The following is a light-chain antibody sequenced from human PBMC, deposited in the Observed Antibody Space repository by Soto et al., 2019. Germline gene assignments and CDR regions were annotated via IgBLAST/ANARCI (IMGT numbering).Light chain of an antibody. J-gene: IGKJ5*01. Sequence: EIVLTQSPGTLSFSPGERATLSCRAVQSVSSSYLAWYQQKPGQAPRLLIYDASNRATGIPARFSGSGSGTDFTLTISSLEPEDFAVYYCQQRSNWPPTTFGQGTRLEI. CDR2: DAS. CDR3: QQRSNWPPTT. CDR1: QSVSSSY. V-gene: IGKV3D-20*02.